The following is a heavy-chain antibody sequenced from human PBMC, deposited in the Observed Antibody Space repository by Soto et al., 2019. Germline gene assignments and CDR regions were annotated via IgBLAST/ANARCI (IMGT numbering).Heavy chain of an antibody. CDR2: IYHSGST. Sequence: PETLSLTCAVSGGSLSSSHWWSWVRQPPGKGLEWIGEIYHSGSTNYNPSLKSRVTISVDKSKNQYSLKLSSVTAADTAVYYCARVAGSYYYGMDVWGQGTTVTVS. J-gene: IGHJ6*02. CDR3: ARVAGSYYYGMDV. D-gene: IGHD1-26*01. CDR1: GGSLSSSHW. V-gene: IGHV4-4*03.